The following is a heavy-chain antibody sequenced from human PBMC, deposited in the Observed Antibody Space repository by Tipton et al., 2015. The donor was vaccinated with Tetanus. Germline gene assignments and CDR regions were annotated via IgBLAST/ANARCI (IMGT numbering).Heavy chain of an antibody. CDR2: INQSGST. Sequence: TLSLTCAVSGGAFSGYLWSWIRQSPGKGLEWIGEINQSGSTIYNPSLKSRLAISVDMSNNQFSPKLNSVTAADTAVYFCARHLRRSGLEYFQPWGQGTLVTVSS. CDR3: ARHLRRSGLEYFQP. V-gene: IGHV4-34*01. J-gene: IGHJ1*01. D-gene: IGHD3-3*02. CDR1: GGAFSGYL.